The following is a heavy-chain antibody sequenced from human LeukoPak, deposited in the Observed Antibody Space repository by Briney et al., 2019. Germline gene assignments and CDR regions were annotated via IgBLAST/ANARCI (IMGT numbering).Heavy chain of an antibody. D-gene: IGHD6-13*01. Sequence: GGSLRLSCAASGFTFSSYAMNWVRQAPGKGLEWVSAISGNGGSTYYADSVKGRFTISRDNSKNTLYLQVNSLRDEDTAVYYCAKDRIAAVGTPYYYYGMDVWGQGTTVTVSS. V-gene: IGHV3-23*01. J-gene: IGHJ6*02. CDR1: GFTFSSYA. CDR2: ISGNGGST. CDR3: AKDRIAAVGTPYYYYGMDV.